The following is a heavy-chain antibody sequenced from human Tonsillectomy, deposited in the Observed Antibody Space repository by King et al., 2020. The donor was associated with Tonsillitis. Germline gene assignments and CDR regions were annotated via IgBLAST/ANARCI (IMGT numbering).Heavy chain of an antibody. Sequence: VQLVESGGGLVQPGGSLRLSCAAPGFTFRNYWTALVRQVPGEGLVWVSLINKDGSFTSHADAVKGRFSISRDNAKNTLYLQMNGLRAEDTAVYYCAASSFAGGFDIWGQGTMVTVSS. D-gene: IGHD2-15*01. J-gene: IGHJ3*02. V-gene: IGHV3-74*02. CDR3: AASSFAGGFDI. CDR2: INKDGSFT. CDR1: GFTFRNYW.